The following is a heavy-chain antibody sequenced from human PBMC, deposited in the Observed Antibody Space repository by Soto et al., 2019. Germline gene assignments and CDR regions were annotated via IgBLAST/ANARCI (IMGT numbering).Heavy chain of an antibody. CDR2: ISGSGGST. Sequence: GGSLRLSCAASGFTFSSYAMSWVRQAPGKGLEWVSAISGSGGSTYYADSVKGRFTISRDNSKNTLYLQMNSLRAEDTAVYYCAKDRPRPAQVPVNWFDPWGQGTLVTVSS. D-gene: IGHD6-6*01. CDR3: AKDRPRPAQVPVNWFDP. J-gene: IGHJ5*02. V-gene: IGHV3-23*01. CDR1: GFTFSSYA.